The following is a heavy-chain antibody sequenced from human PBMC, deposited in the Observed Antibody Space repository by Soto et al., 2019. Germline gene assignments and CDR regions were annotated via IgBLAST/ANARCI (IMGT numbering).Heavy chain of an antibody. D-gene: IGHD3-3*01. CDR2: FDEEEGET. J-gene: IGHJ4*02. V-gene: IGHV1-24*01. CDR3: ATRRSWSGYTH. Sequence: ASVKVSCKLSGLTLIELSIHWVRQAPGKGLQWMGGFDEEEGETIYAQMFQGRVTMTEDTNTHTAYMEFTSLRSDDTALYFCATRRSWSGYTHWGQGXLVTVYS. CDR1: GLTLIELS.